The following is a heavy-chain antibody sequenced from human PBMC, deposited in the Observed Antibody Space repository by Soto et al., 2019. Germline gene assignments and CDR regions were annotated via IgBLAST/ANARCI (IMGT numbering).Heavy chain of an antibody. CDR3: AREDSYGNL. V-gene: IGHV3-30-3*01. J-gene: IGHJ4*02. CDR1: GGTFISCA. Sequence: PGGTLRLTCAASGGTFISCAKHWAWQAQGQGMERVEVISFDGDKKYYPDSVRGRFTIYRDNSKHTLFLQMNSLRTEDTAMYYCAREDSYGNLWGQGDLVHLSS. CDR2: ISFDGDKK. D-gene: IGHD5-18*01.